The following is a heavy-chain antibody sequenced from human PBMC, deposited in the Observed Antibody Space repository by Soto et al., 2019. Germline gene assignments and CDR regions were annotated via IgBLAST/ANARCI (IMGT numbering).Heavy chain of an antibody. Sequence: SQTLSLTCAISGDSVSSNSAAWNWIRQSPSRGLEWLGRTYYRSKWYNDYAVSVKSRITINPDTSKNQFSLQLNSVTTEDTAVYYCARDLARTSQEYHYDRNVYYGMDGWGQGNTVTVSS. CDR3: ARDLARTSQEYHYDRNVYYGMDG. D-gene: IGHD3-22*01. CDR2: TYYRSKWYN. CDR1: GDSVSSNSAA. V-gene: IGHV6-1*01. J-gene: IGHJ6*02.